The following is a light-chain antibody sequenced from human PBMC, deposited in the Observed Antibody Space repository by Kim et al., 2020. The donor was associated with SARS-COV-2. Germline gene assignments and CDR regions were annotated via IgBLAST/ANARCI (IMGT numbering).Light chain of an antibody. CDR2: AAS. V-gene: IGKV1-39*01. J-gene: IGKJ5*01. CDR3: PQGYSSPQIT. CDR1: QSISSH. Sequence: DIQITQSPSSLSASVGDRVIITCRTSQSISSHLNWYQQKPGKAPNLLIFAASSLQSGVPSRFSGSGSGTDFTLTISTLQPEDFATYYCPQGYSSPQITFGQGTRLEIK.